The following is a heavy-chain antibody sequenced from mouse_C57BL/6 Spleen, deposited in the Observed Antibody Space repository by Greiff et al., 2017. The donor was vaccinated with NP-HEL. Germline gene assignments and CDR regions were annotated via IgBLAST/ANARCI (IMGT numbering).Heavy chain of an antibody. J-gene: IGHJ2*01. CDR2: IYPGSGNT. V-gene: IGHV1-66*01. Sequence: VKLVESGPELVKPGASVKISCKASGYSFTSYYIHWVKQRPGQGLEWIGWIYPGSGNTKYNEKFKGKATLTADTSSSTAYMQLSSLTSEDSAVYYCARGPLDYWGQGTTLTVSS. CDR1: GYSFTSYY. CDR3: ARGPLDY.